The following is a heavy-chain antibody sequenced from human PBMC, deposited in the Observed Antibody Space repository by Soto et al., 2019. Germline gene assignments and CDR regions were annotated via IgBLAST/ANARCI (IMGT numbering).Heavy chain of an antibody. J-gene: IGHJ4*02. D-gene: IGHD2-2*01. Sequence: GGSLRLSCTVSGFAFNNYGINWVRQAPGKGLEWVSSISKSDYTYYSDSVKGRFAISRDNAKSSVSLQMNTLRCEDTAVYYCAREDTIIIPAVSDFWGQGTLVTVSS. CDR1: GFAFNNYG. CDR3: AREDTIIIPAVSDF. CDR2: ISKSDYT. V-gene: IGHV3-21*01.